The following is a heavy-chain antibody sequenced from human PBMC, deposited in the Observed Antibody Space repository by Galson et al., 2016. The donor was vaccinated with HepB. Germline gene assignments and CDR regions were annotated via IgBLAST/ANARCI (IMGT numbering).Heavy chain of an antibody. V-gene: IGHV3-7*01. CDR1: GFTFNDYW. CDR3: ARVDYTDEGINV. CDR2: LSPDGTDK. Sequence: SLRLSCAASGFTFNDYWMTWVRQAPGKGLEWVANLSPDGTDKRYAGSVKGRFTISRDNPNNSVSLQMSSLRAEDTALYYCARVDYTDEGINVWGQGTTVTVSS. J-gene: IGHJ6*02. D-gene: IGHD4-11*01.